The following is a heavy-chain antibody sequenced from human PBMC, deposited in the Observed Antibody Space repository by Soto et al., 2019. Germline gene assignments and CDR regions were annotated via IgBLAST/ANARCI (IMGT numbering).Heavy chain of an antibody. J-gene: IGHJ4*02. CDR3: AREAADCSSTSCHHHFAY. Sequence: ASVKVSCKASGYTFTSYAMHWVRQAPGQRLEWMGWINAGNGNTKYSQKFQGRVTITRDTSASTAYMELSSLRSEDTAVYYCAREAADCSSTSCHHHFAYWGQGSLVTVSS. V-gene: IGHV1-3*01. CDR2: INAGNGNT. D-gene: IGHD2-2*01. CDR1: GYTFTSYA.